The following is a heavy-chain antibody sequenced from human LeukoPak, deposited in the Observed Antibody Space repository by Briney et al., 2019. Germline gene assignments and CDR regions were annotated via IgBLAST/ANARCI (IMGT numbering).Heavy chain of an antibody. J-gene: IGHJ4*02. CDR2: INPNSGGT. CDR3: ARVASSGWTAFDY. D-gene: IGHD6-19*01. Sequence: ASVKVSCKASGYTFTGYYMHWVRQAPGQGLEWMGRINPNSGGTNYAQKFQGRVSMTRDTSISTAYMELSRLRSDDTAVYYCARVASSGWTAFDYWGQGTLVTVSS. CDR1: GYTFTGYY. V-gene: IGHV1-2*06.